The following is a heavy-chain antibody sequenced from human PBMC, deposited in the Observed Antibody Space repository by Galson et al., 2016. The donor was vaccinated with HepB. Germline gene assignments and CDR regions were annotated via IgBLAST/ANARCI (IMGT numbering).Heavy chain of an antibody. J-gene: IGHJ4*02. V-gene: IGHV4-4*02. CDR3: ARETGAGTYQGSGY. D-gene: IGHD1-1*01. Sequence: ETLSLTCAVSGGSIITNNWWTWVRQPPGKGLEWIGEIYHTGGTNYNPSLKSRVSKSVDKSKNQFSLNLDSATAAATAFYYCARETGAGTYQGSGYWGQGTLSTVSP. CDR1: GGSIITNNW. CDR2: IYHTGGT.